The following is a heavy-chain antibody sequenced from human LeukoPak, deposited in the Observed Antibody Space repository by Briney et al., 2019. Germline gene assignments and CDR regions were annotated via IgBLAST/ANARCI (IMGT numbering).Heavy chain of an antibody. CDR3: ATYAGSSSKYFQD. V-gene: IGHV5-51*01. D-gene: IGHD3-10*01. Sequence: GESLKISCKGSGYSFASYWIGWVRQMPGKGLEWMGIIYPGDSDTRYSPSFQGQVTISADKSISTAYLQRSSLQASDTAMYYCATYAGSSSKYFQDWGQGTLVTVSS. CDR1: GYSFASYW. CDR2: IYPGDSDT. J-gene: IGHJ1*01.